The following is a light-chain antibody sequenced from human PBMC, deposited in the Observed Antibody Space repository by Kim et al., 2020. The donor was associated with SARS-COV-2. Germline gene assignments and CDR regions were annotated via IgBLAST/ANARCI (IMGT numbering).Light chain of an antibody. Sequence: QLVLTQSSSASASLGSSVKLTCTLSSGHSTFIIAWHQQQPGKAPRYLMTLEGSGSYNKGSGVPDRFSGSSSGADRYLTISNRQSEDEADYYCETSDSNTRVFGGGTQLTVL. CDR3: ETSDSNTRV. CDR2: LEGSGSY. J-gene: IGLJ3*02. V-gene: IGLV4-60*03. CDR1: SGHSTFI.